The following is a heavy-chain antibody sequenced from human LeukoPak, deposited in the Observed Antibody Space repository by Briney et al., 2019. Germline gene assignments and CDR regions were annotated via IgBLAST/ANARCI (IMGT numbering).Heavy chain of an antibody. CDR3: AKGKRYPDY. CDR1: GFTLSSYW. CDR2: IKQDGSEK. V-gene: IGHV3-7*03. D-gene: IGHD1-1*01. J-gene: IGHJ4*02. Sequence: PGGSLRLSCAASGFTLSSYWMSWVRQAPGKGLEWVANIKQDGSEKYYVDSVKGRFTISRDNAKNSLYLQMDSLRVEDTAVYYCAKGKRYPDYWGQGTLVTVSS.